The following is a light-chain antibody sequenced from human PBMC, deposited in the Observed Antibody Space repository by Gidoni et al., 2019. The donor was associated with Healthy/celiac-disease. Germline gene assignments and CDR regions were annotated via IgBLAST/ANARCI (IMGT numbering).Light chain of an antibody. J-gene: IGKJ1*01. Sequence: EIVMTQSPATLSVSPGERATLSCRASQSVSINLAWYQQKLGQAPRLLIYGASTRATGIPARFSGSGSGTEFTLTISSLQSEDFAVYYCQQYNNWPPERTFGQGTKVEIK. V-gene: IGKV3-15*01. CDR1: QSVSIN. CDR2: GAS. CDR3: QQYNNWPPERT.